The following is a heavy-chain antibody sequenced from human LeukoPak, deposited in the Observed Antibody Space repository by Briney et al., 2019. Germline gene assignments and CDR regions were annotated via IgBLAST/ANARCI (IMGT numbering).Heavy chain of an antibody. J-gene: IGHJ6*03. CDR1: GFTFSSYG. CDR2: IRYDGSNK. D-gene: IGHD5-18*01. V-gene: IGHV3-30*02. Sequence: PGGSLRLSCAASGFTFSSYGMHWVRQAPGKGLEWVAFIRYDGSNKYYADFVKGRFTISRDNSKNTLYLQMNSLRAEDTAVYYCAKGHTAMVSNYYYYMDVWGKGTTVTVSS. CDR3: AKGHTAMVSNYYYYMDV.